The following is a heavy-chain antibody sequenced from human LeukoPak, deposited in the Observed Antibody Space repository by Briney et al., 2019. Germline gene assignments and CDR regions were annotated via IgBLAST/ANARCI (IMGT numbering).Heavy chain of an antibody. CDR3: ARLDSSGYRSFDY. CDR2: IYSGGNT. J-gene: IGHJ4*02. D-gene: IGHD3-22*01. Sequence: GGSLRLSCAASGFTVSSNYMTWVRQAPGKGLEWVSVIYSGGNTYYADSVKGRFTISRDNSKNTLYLLMHSLRAEDTAVYYCARLDSSGYRSFDYWGQGTLATVSS. V-gene: IGHV3-53*01. CDR1: GFTVSSNY.